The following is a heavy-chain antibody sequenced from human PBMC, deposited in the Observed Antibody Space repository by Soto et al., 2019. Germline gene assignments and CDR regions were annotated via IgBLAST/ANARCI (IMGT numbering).Heavy chain of an antibody. J-gene: IGHJ6*02. CDR3: ARDRVAQGSYYYGMDV. V-gene: IGHV3-53*01. CDR1: GFTVSSNY. D-gene: IGHD2-15*01. Sequence: GGSLRLSCAASGFTVSSNYMSWVRQAPGKGLEWVSVIYSGGSTYYADSVKGRFTISRDNSKNTLYLQMNSLRAEDTAVYYCARDRVAQGSYYYGMDVWGQGTTVTVSS. CDR2: IYSGGST.